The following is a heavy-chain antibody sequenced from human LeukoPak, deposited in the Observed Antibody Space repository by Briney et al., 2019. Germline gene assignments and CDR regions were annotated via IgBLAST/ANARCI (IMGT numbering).Heavy chain of an antibody. V-gene: IGHV4-34*01. D-gene: IGHD1-26*01. J-gene: IGHJ4*02. CDR3: ARGVGATLKTPPDY. CDR1: GGSFSGYY. CDR2: INHSGST. Sequence: SETLSLTCAVYGGSFSGYYWSWIRQPPGKGLEWIGEINHSGSTNYNPSLKSRVTISVDTSKNQFSLKLSSVTAADTAVYYCARGVGATLKTPPDYWGQGTLVTVSS.